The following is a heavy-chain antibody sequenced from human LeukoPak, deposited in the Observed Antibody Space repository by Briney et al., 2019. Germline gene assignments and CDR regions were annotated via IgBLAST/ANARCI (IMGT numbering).Heavy chain of an antibody. D-gene: IGHD3-3*01. CDR3: AREEWMAADY. CDR2: IYTSGST. Sequence: PSETLSLACTVSGGSISSGSYYWSWIRQPAGKGLEWIGRIYTSGSTNYNPSLKSRVTISVDTSKNQFSLKLSSVTAADTAVYYCAREEWMAADYWGQGTLVTVSS. CDR1: GGSISSGSYY. V-gene: IGHV4-61*02. J-gene: IGHJ4*02.